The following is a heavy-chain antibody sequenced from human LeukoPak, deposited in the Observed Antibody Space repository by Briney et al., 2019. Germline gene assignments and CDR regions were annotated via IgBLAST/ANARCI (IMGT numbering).Heavy chain of an antibody. D-gene: IGHD3-22*01. CDR2: IYHSGST. V-gene: IGHV4-4*02. CDR3: YSSGYYYYDY. Sequence: GSLRLSCAASGFTFSSYWMSWVRQAPGKGLEWIGEIYHSGSTNYNPSLKSRVTISVDKSKNQFSLKLSSVTAADTAVYYCYSSGYYYYDYWGQGTLVTVSS. J-gene: IGHJ4*02. CDR1: GFTFSSYW.